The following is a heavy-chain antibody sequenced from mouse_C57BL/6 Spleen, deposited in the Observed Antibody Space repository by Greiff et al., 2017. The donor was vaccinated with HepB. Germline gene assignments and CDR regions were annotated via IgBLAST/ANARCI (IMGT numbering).Heavy chain of an antibody. CDR3: ERETTVVDWYFDV. CDR2: IDPNSGGT. D-gene: IGHD1-1*01. J-gene: IGHJ1*03. Sequence: QVQLQQPGAELVKPGASVKLSCKASGYTFTSYWMHWVKQRPGRGLEWIGRIDPNSGGTKYNEKFKSQATLTVDKPSSTAYMQLSRLTSEDSAVYYCERETTVVDWYFDVWGTGTTVTVSS. CDR1: GYTFTSYW. V-gene: IGHV1-72*01.